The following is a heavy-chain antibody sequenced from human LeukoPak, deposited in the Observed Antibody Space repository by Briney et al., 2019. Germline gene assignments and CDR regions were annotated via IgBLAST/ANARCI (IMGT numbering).Heavy chain of an antibody. Sequence: GGSLRLSRAASGFTVSSNYMTWVRQAPGKGLEWVSLIYSGGSTYYADSVKGRFTISRDNSKNTLYLQMNSLIPEDTAVYYCARMEWWGQGTLVTVSS. CDR1: GFTVSSNY. CDR2: IYSGGST. V-gene: IGHV3-53*05. CDR3: ARMEW. D-gene: IGHD1-1*01. J-gene: IGHJ4*02.